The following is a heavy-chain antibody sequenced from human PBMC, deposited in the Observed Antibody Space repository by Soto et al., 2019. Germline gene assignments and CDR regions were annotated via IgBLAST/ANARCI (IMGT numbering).Heavy chain of an antibody. V-gene: IGHV3-30*18. CDR1: GFTFSSYG. CDR3: AKDSRRLQLGVVDV. J-gene: IGHJ4*02. D-gene: IGHD5-18*01. CDR2: ISYDGSND. Sequence: QVQLVESGGGVVQPGRSLRLSCAASGFTFSSYGMHWVRQAPGKGLEWVTVISYDGSNDYYADSVKGRFTISRDNAKNTLYLQMNSLRAEDTAVYYCAKDSRRLQLGVVDVWGQGTLVTVSS.